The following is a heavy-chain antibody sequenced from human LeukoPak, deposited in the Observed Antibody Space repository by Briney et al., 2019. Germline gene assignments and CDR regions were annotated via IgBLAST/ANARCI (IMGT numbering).Heavy chain of an antibody. J-gene: IGHJ4*02. Sequence: ASVKVSCKASGYTFTSYYMHWVRQAPGQGLEWMGIINPRGGSTSYAQKFQGRVTMTRDTSTSTVYMELSSLRSEDTAVYYCARSGGSGSYYILFDYWGQGTLVTVSS. CDR2: INPRGGST. D-gene: IGHD3-10*01. CDR3: ARSGGSGSYYILFDY. CDR1: GYTFTSYY. V-gene: IGHV1-46*01.